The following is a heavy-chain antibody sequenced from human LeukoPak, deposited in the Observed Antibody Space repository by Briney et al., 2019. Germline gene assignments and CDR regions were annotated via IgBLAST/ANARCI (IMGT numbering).Heavy chain of an antibody. D-gene: IGHD3-10*01. CDR3: ARGEYYFDY. CDR1: GGSITSSNYY. V-gene: IGHV4-39*07. Sequence: SETLSLTCIVSGGSITSSNYYWGWIRQSPGKGLEWIGSIYYSGSSYYNPTLKSRVTISVDTSKNQFSLKLNSVTAADTAVYYCARGEYYFDYWGQGTLVTVSS. CDR2: IYYSGSS. J-gene: IGHJ4*02.